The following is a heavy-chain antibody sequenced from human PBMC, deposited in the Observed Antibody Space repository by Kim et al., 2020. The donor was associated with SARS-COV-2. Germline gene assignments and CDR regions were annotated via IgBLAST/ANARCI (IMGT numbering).Heavy chain of an antibody. D-gene: IGHD3-10*01. CDR1: GFTFSTYS. V-gene: IGHV3-48*04. J-gene: IGHJ5*02. Sequence: GGSLRLSCAASGFTFSTYSMNWVRQAPGKGLEWLSYISGSTTTIYYADSVKGRFTISRDNAKNSLYLQMNSLRAEDTAVYYCARGYYGLGSNWFDPWGQGTLVTVSS. CDR2: ISGSTTTI. CDR3: ARGYYGLGSNWFDP.